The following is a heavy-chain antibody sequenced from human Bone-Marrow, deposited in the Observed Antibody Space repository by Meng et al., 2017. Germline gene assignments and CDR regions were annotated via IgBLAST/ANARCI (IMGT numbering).Heavy chain of an antibody. Sequence: SVLVSCKASAGTFSSYAISWVRQAPGQGLQWMGGIIPIFGTANYAQKLQGRLTITADESTSTAYMELSSLRSEDTAVYYCARDRCSGGSCYRGDYYYYGMDVWGQGTTVTVSS. CDR2: IIPIFGTA. V-gene: IGHV1-69*13. D-gene: IGHD2-15*01. CDR3: ARDRCSGGSCYRGDYYYYGMDV. CDR1: AGTFSSYA. J-gene: IGHJ6*02.